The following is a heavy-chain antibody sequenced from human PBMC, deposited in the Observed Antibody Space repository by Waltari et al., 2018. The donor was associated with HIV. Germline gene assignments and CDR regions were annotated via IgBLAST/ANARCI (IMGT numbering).Heavy chain of an antibody. CDR1: GFTFSTFS. Sequence: EVQLVESGGGLVKPGGFLRLSCAASGFTFSTFSINWVRQAPGKGLEWVSSISSRSGYISYADSIKGRFTISRDNAKNSTFLQMDSLRAEDTAVYYCTKVRDGDWNDAFDIWGQGTMVTVSS. V-gene: IGHV3-21*01. CDR2: ISSRSGYI. D-gene: IGHD2-21*02. J-gene: IGHJ3*02. CDR3: TKVRDGDWNDAFDI.